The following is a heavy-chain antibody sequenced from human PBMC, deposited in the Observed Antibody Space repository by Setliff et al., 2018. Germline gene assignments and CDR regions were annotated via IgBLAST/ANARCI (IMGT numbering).Heavy chain of an antibody. Sequence: SETLSLTCAIYGQSFSDYYWSWVRQPPGKRLEWIGEIYHSGSTNYNPSLKSRVTISVDTSKNQFSLKLSSVTAADTAVYYCARLPSKRIHYNFWSGSYNWFDPWGQGALVTVSS. J-gene: IGHJ5*02. V-gene: IGHV4-34*01. CDR3: ARLPSKRIHYNFWSGSYNWFDP. CDR2: IYHSGST. D-gene: IGHD3-3*01. CDR1: GQSFSDYY.